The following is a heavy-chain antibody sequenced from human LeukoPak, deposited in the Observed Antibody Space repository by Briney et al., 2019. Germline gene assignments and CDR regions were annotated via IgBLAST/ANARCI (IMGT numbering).Heavy chain of an antibody. Sequence: SETLSLTCTVSGGSISSYYWSWIRQPPGKGLEWIGYIYYSGSTNYNPSLKSRVTISVDTSKNQFSLKLGSVTAADTAVYYCARDRRDFWSGYSLYYYYGMDVWGQGTTVTVSS. CDR3: ARDRRDFWSGYSLYYYYGMDV. J-gene: IGHJ6*02. V-gene: IGHV4-59*01. D-gene: IGHD3-3*01. CDR1: GGSISSYY. CDR2: IYYSGST.